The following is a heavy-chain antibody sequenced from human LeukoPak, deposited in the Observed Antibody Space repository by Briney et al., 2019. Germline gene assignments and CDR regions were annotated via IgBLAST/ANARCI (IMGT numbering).Heavy chain of an antibody. CDR2: IWYDGSNK. CDR1: GFTFSSYG. CDR3: ARGGPGKAGVEDWFDP. J-gene: IGHJ5*02. V-gene: IGHV3-33*01. Sequence: GRSLRLSCAASGFTFSSYGMRWVRQAPGKGLEWVAVIWYDGSNKYYADSVKGRFTISRDNSKNTLYLQMNSLRAEDTAVYYCARGGPGKAGVEDWFDPWGQGTLVTVSS. D-gene: IGHD3-10*01.